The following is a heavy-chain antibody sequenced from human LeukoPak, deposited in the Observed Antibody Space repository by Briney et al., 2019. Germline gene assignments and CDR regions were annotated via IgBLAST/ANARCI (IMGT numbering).Heavy chain of an antibody. Sequence: SVKVSCKASGGTFSSYAISWVRQAPGQGLEWMGRIIPILGIANYAQKFQGRVTITADKSTSTAYMELSSLRSEDTAVYYCARQYSSSSRYFDYWGQGTLVTVSS. V-gene: IGHV1-69*04. J-gene: IGHJ4*02. CDR3: ARQYSSSSRYFDY. CDR2: IIPILGIA. D-gene: IGHD6-6*01. CDR1: GGTFSSYA.